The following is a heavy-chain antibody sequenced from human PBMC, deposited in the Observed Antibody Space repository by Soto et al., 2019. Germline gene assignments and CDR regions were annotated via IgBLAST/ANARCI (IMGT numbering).Heavy chain of an antibody. J-gene: IGHJ4*02. Sequence: SETLSLTCTVAGGSISSYYWSWIRQPPGKGLEWIGYIYYSGSTNYNPSLKSRVTISVDTSKNQFSLKLSSVTAADTAVYYCARDPGDGYNDYWGQGTLVTVSS. V-gene: IGHV4-59*01. CDR1: GGSISSYY. CDR2: IYYSGST. CDR3: ARDPGDGYNDY. D-gene: IGHD5-12*01.